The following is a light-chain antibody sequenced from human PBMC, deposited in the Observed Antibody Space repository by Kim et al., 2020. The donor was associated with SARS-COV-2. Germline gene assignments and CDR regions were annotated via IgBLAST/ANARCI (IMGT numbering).Light chain of an antibody. CDR2: DAS. V-gene: IGKV3-11*01. J-gene: IGKJ1*01. CDR1: QSVSSY. Sequence: EIVLTQSPATLSLSPGERVTLSCRASQSVSSYLAWYQQKPGQAPRLLIYDASNRATGIPARFSGSGSGTDFTLTISSLEPEDFAVYYCQQRSNWPLTFGQVTKVDIK. CDR3: QQRSNWPLT.